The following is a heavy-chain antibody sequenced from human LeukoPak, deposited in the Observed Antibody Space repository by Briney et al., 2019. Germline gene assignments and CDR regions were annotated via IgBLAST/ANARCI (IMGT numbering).Heavy chain of an antibody. CDR3: AKDRGYDILTGSNWFDP. J-gene: IGHJ5*02. V-gene: IGHV3-48*03. CDR1: GFTFSSDA. CDR2: ISSSGSTI. D-gene: IGHD3-9*01. Sequence: GGSLRLSCAASGFTFSSDAMSWVRQAPGKGLEWVSYISSSGSTIYYADSVKGRFTISRDNAKNSLYLQMNSLRAEDTALYYCAKDRGYDILTGSNWFDPWGQGTLVTVSS.